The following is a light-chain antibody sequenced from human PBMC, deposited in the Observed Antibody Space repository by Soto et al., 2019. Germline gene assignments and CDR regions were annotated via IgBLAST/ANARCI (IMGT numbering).Light chain of an antibody. CDR1: QSVSSY. CDR3: QQRSNWRGIT. CDR2: DAS. V-gene: IGKV3-11*01. J-gene: IGKJ5*01. Sequence: EIVLTQSPATLSLSPGERATLSCRASQSVSSYLAWYQQKPGRAPRLLIYDASNRATGIPARFSGSGSGTDFTLTISSLEPEDFAVYYCQQRSNWRGITFGQGTRLEIK.